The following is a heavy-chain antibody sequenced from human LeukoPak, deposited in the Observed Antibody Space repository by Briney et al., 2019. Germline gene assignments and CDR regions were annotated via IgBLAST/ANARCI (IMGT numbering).Heavy chain of an antibody. CDR2: IIPIFGTA. J-gene: IGHJ4*02. CDR3: AREKSCSSTSCYGYFDY. CDR1: GGTFSRYA. D-gene: IGHD2-2*01. Sequence: SVKVSCKASGGTFSRYAISWVRQAPGQGLEWMGGIIPIFGTANYAQKFQGRVTITADESTSTAYMELSSLRSEDTAVYYCAREKSCSSTSCYGYFDYWGQGTLVTVSS. V-gene: IGHV1-69*01.